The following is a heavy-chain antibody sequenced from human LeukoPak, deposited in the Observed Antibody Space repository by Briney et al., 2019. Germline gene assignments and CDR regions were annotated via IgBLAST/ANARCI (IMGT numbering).Heavy chain of an antibody. CDR3: ARVGSTVAAGTPDY. D-gene: IGHD6-13*01. J-gene: IGHJ4*02. V-gene: IGHV3-53*01. CDR1: GFTVSSNY. CDR2: IYRGGST. Sequence: PGGSLRLSCAASGFTVSSNYMSWVRQAPGKGLEWVSVIYRGGSTDYADSVKGRFTVSRDNSKNTLCLQMNSLRAEDTAVYYCARVGSTVAAGTPDYWGQGTLVTVSS.